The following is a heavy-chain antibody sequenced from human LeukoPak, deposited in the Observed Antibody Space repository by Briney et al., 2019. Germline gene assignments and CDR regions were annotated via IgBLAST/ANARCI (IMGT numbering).Heavy chain of an antibody. V-gene: IGHV3-30*01. Sequence: AISYDGSNKYYADSVKGRFTISRDNSKNTLYLQMNSLRAEDTAVYYCARAPGDSSGRGFDYWGQGTLVTVSS. D-gene: IGHD3-22*01. CDR3: ARAPGDSSGRGFDY. CDR2: ISYDGSNK. J-gene: IGHJ4*02.